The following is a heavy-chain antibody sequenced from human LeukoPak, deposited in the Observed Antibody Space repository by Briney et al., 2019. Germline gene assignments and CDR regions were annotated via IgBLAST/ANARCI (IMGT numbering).Heavy chain of an antibody. CDR3: AGGMAVAGIRNYFDY. D-gene: IGHD6-19*01. V-gene: IGHV1-69*06. J-gene: IGHJ4*02. Sequence: SVKVSCKASGGTFSSYAISWVRQAPGQGLEWMGGIIPIFGTANCAQKFQGRVTITADKSTSTAYMELSSLRSEDTAVYYCAGGMAVAGIRNYFDYWGQGTLVTVSS. CDR2: IIPIFGTA. CDR1: GGTFSSYA.